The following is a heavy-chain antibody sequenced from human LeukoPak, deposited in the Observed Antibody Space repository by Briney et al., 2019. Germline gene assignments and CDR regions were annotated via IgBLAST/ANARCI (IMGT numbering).Heavy chain of an antibody. Sequence: SETLSLTCTVSGGSISSYYWNWIRQPPGKGLEWIGYIYYSGSTNYNPSLKSRVTISVDTSKNQFSLKLSSVTAADTAVYYCAREPRVGFYYYGMDVWGQGTTVTVSS. CDR2: IYYSGST. D-gene: IGHD1-26*01. CDR1: GGSISSYY. J-gene: IGHJ6*02. V-gene: IGHV4-59*12. CDR3: AREPRVGFYYYGMDV.